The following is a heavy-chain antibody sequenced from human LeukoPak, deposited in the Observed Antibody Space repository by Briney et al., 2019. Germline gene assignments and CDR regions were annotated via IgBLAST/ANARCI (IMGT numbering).Heavy chain of an antibody. V-gene: IGHV1-18*01. D-gene: IGHD3-22*01. J-gene: IGHJ1*01. CDR3: ARDSGYYDSQRSH. CDR2: ISAYNGNT. CDR1: GYTFTSYG. Sequence: GASGKVSCKASGYTFTSYGISWVRQAPGQGLEWMGWISAYNGNTTHAQKPQGRVTMTTATSTSTAYMELRSLRSDDTAVYYCARDSGYYDSQRSHWGQGTLVTVSS.